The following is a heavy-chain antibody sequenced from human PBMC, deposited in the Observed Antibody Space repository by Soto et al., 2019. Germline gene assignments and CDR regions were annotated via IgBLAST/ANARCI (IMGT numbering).Heavy chain of an antibody. J-gene: IGHJ4*02. D-gene: IGHD3-10*01. V-gene: IGHV3-64D*06. Sequence: GGSLRLSCSASGFTFNSYGFNWVRQAPGKGLEFASSITTNGLGTNYADSVRGRFTISRDTSKNTVYLHMTSLSAEDTAVYYCARGTYFDRWGQGTLVTVSS. CDR1: GFTFNSYG. CDR3: ARGTYFDR. CDR2: ITTNGLGT.